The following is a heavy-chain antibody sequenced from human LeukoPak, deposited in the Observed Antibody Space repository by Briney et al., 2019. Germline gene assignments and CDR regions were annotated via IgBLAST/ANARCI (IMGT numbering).Heavy chain of an antibody. J-gene: IGHJ6*03. V-gene: IGHV1-18*01. CDR1: GYTFTSYG. D-gene: IGHD3-3*01. CDR3: ARVSTIFGVVIRAYYYYYYMDV. Sequence: GASVKVSCKASGYTFTSYGISWVRQAPGQGLEWMGWISACNGNTNYAQKLQGRVTMTTDTSTSTAYMELRSLRSDDTAVYYCARVSTIFGVVIRAYYYYYYMDVWGKGTTVTVSS. CDR2: ISACNGNT.